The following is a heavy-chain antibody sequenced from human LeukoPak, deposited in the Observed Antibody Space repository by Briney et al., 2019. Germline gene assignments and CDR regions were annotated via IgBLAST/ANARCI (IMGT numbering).Heavy chain of an antibody. Sequence: ASVKVSCKASGYTFTSYGISWVRQAPGQGLEWMGWISAYNGNTNYAQKLQGRVTMTTDTSTSTAYMELSSLRSEDTAVYYCATDPKTYYYDSSGYLWGQGTLVTVSS. CDR1: GYTFTSYG. V-gene: IGHV1-18*01. D-gene: IGHD3-22*01. CDR2: ISAYNGNT. J-gene: IGHJ4*02. CDR3: ATDPKTYYYDSSGYL.